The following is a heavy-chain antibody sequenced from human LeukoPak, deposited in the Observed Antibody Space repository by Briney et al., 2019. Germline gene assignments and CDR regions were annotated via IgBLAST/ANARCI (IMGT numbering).Heavy chain of an antibody. CDR3: ARLAYCSNDVCYSNYYYSMDV. CDR2: IYPDDSDT. J-gene: IGHJ6*03. Sequence: GESLKISCKGSGYPFSSYWIGWVRQMPGQGLEWMGIIYPDDSDTRYSPSFQGQVTISADKSISTAYLQWSSLKASDTAMYYCARLAYCSNDVCYSNYYYSMDVWGKGTTVTVSS. D-gene: IGHD2-8*01. CDR1: GYPFSSYW. V-gene: IGHV5-51*01.